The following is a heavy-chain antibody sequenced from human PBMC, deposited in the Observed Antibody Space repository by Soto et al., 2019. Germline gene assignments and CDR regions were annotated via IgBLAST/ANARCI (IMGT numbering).Heavy chain of an antibody. Sequence: QVQLVQSGAEVKKPGSSVKVSCKASGGTFSSYAISWVRQAPGQGLEWMGGIIPIFGTANYAQKFQGRVTITTDESTSTAYMELSRLGSEDTAVYYCARVIARHYYDSRKVLSGMDVWGQGTTVTVSS. V-gene: IGHV1-69*01. CDR1: GGTFSSYA. J-gene: IGHJ6*02. CDR3: ARVIARHYYDSRKVLSGMDV. D-gene: IGHD3-22*01. CDR2: IIPIFGTA.